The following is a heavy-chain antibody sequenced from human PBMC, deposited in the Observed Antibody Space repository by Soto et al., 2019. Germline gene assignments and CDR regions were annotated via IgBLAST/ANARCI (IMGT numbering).Heavy chain of an antibody. CDR2: IKNKAEKDIK. J-gene: IGHJ4*02. Sequence: EVHLVESGGGLVQPGGSLRLSCVASGFRPSDYFMDWVRQAPGKGPECVARIKNKAEKDIKEYAASAKGRCIVSRDDSKNSLYLQMNSLNTEDTAIYFCVRDSLKWSLDHWGQGALVTVSS. CDR3: VRDSLKWSLDH. CDR1: GFRPSDYF. D-gene: IGHD2-15*01. V-gene: IGHV3-72*01.